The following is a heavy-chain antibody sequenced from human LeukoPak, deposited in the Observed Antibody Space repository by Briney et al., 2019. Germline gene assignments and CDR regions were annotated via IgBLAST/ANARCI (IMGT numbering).Heavy chain of an antibody. CDR1: GYSISSGYY. J-gene: IGHJ6*03. D-gene: IGHD2-15*01. V-gene: IGHV4-38-2*01. CDR3: ARGYCSGGSCYLRNYYYYYMDV. Sequence: PSETLSLTCAVSGYSISSGYYWGWIRQPPGKGLEWIGSFYNSGSTYYNPSLKSRVTISVDTSKNQFSLKLSSVTAADTAVYYCARGYCSGGSCYLRNYYYYYMDVWGKGTTVTVSS. CDR2: FYNSGST.